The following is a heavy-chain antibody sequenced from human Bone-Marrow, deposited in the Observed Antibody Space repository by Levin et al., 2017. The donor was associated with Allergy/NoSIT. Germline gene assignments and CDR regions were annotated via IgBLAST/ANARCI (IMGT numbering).Heavy chain of an antibody. D-gene: IGHD3-22*01. CDR1: GFTFSSYG. Sequence: GESLKISCAASGFTFSSYGMHWVRQAPGKGLEWVAVISYDGSNKYYADSVKGRFTISRDNSKNTLYLQMNSLRAEDTAVYYCAKDNSSGYYRWGNRREGFDYWGQGTLVTVSS. CDR2: ISYDGSNK. CDR3: AKDNSSGYYRWGNRREGFDY. V-gene: IGHV3-30*18. J-gene: IGHJ4*02.